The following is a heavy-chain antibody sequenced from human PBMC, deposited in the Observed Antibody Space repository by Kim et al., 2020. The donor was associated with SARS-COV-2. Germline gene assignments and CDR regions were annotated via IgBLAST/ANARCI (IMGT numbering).Heavy chain of an antibody. CDR2: IKQDGSEK. Sequence: GGSLRLSCAASGFTFSSYWMSWVRQAPGKGLEWVANIKQDGSEKYYVDSVKGRFTISRDNAKNSLYLQMNSLRAEDTAVYYCARDRIPYNWNYAHYYYGMDVWGQGTTVTVSS. CDR1: GFTFSSYW. CDR3: ARDRIPYNWNYAHYYYGMDV. V-gene: IGHV3-7*01. D-gene: IGHD1-7*01. J-gene: IGHJ6*02.